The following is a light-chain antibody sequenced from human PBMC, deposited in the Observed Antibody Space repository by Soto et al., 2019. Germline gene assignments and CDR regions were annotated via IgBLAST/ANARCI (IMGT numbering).Light chain of an antibody. J-gene: IGLJ2*01. CDR3: ATWDDSLRGVL. CDR2: ANS. Sequence: QAVVTQPPSASGTPGQRVTISCSGGSSNIGSNYAYWYRQLPGTAPKLVIYANSQRPSGVPDRFSGSKSGMSASLAISGLRSEDEADYYCATWDDSLRGVLFGGGTQLTVL. V-gene: IGLV1-47*01. CDR1: SSNIGSNY.